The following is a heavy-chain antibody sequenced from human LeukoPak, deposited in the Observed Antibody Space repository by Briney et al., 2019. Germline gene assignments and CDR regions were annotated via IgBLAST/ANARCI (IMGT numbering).Heavy chain of an antibody. CDR2: INPNSGGT. CDR3: ARGGYCSSTSCYDWFDP. D-gene: IGHD2-2*01. CDR1: GYTFTGYY. J-gene: IGHJ5*02. V-gene: IGHV1-2*02. Sequence: ASVKVSCEASGYTFTGYYMHWVRQAPGQGLEWMGWINPNSGGTNYAQKFQGRVTMTRDTSISTAYMELSRLRSDDTAVYYCARGGYCSSTSCYDWFDPWGQGTLVTVSS.